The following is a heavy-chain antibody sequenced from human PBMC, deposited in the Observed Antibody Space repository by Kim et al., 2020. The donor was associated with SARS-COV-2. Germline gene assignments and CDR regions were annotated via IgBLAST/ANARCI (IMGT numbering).Heavy chain of an antibody. CDR2: ISYDGSNK. CDR3: AKLVSVIAAAGTLPGMDV. D-gene: IGHD6-13*01. Sequence: GGSLRLSCAASGFTFSSYGMHWVRQAPGKGLEWVAVISYDGSNKYYADSVKGRFTISRDNSKNTLYLQMNSLRAEDTAVYYCAKLVSVIAAAGTLPGMDV. J-gene: IGHJ6*01. V-gene: IGHV3-30*18. CDR1: GFTFSSYG.